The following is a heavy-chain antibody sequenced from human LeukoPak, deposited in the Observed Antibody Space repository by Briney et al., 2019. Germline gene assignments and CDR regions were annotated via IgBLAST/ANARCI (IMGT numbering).Heavy chain of an antibody. V-gene: IGHV4-38-2*02. Sequence: SETLSLTCTVSGYSISSVYYWGWIRQPPGMGLEWIGSFHHSGTTYYNPSLKSRVTISVDTSKNQFSLKLSSVTAADTAVYYCARQRSSGWYVPAYYYYYMDVWGKGTTVTISS. J-gene: IGHJ6*03. D-gene: IGHD6-19*01. CDR3: ARQRSSGWYVPAYYYYYMDV. CDR2: FHHSGTT. CDR1: GYSISSVYY.